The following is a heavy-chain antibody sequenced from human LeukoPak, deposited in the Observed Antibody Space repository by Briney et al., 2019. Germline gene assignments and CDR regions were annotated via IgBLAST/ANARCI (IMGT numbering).Heavy chain of an antibody. V-gene: IGHV3-48*03. CDR1: GFTFSNYE. J-gene: IGHJ4*02. CDR3: ATWATGIDY. CDR2: ITGSGDTI. D-gene: IGHD3-16*01. Sequence: GGSLRLSCAASGFTFSNYEMNWVRQAPGKGLDWVSYITGSGDTIYYADSVRGRFTISRDNAKNSVYLQMNSLRAEDTAVYYCATWATGIDYWGQGTLVTVSS.